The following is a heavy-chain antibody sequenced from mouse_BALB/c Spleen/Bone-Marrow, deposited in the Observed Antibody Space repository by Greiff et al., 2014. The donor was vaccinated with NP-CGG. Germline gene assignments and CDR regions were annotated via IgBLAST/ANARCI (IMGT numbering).Heavy chain of an antibody. CDR2: ISSGGSYT. CDR1: GFTFSNYG. J-gene: IGHJ4*01. Sequence: EVMLVESGGDLVKPGGSLKLSCAASGFTFSNYGMSWVRQTPDKRLEWVATISSGGSYTYFPDSVKGRFTISRDNAKNTLYLQMNSLKSEDAAMYYCARLTPDYAMDYWGRGTSVTVSS. D-gene: IGHD1-3*01. CDR3: ARLTPDYAMDY. V-gene: IGHV5-6*01.